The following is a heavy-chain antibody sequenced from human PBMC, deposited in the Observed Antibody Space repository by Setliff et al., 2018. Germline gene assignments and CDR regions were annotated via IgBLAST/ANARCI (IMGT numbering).Heavy chain of an antibody. J-gene: IGHJ4*02. CDR3: WGSRGY. Sequence: PGGSLRLSCAASGFTFSSLWMSWIRQAPGKGLEWVATIEPDGNKKFYLDSVKGRFTISRDNAKNSLSLQMNSLRAEDTAVYYCWGSRGYWGQGTLVTVSS. CDR1: GFTFSSLW. CDR2: IEPDGNKK. V-gene: IGHV3-7*01. D-gene: IGHD3-10*01.